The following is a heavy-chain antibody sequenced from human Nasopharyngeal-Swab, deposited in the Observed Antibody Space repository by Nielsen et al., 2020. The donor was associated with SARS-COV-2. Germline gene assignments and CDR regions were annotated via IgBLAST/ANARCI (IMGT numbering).Heavy chain of an antibody. V-gene: IGHV4-59*01. Sequence: WIRQPPGKGLEWIGYIRHSETTKYNPSLKSRVSISIGTFKNSYSLRLTSVTAADTAVYYCASLGRLGYYDITRRRAFDIWGQGTMVTVSS. CDR2: IRHSETT. CDR3: ASLGRLGYYDITRRRAFDI. D-gene: IGHD3-22*01. J-gene: IGHJ3*02.